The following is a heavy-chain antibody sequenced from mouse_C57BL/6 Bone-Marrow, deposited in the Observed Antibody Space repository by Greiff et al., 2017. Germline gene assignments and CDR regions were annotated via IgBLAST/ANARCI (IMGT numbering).Heavy chain of an antibody. J-gene: IGHJ4*01. D-gene: IGHD2-5*01. CDR1: GFTFTDYY. CDR3: ARSRAYYSNYAMDY. CDR2: IRNKANGYTT. Sequence: DVMLVESGGGLVQPGGSLSLSCAASGFTFTDYYMSWVRQPPGKALEWLGFIRNKANGYTTEYSASVKGRFTISRDNSQSILYLQMNALRAEDSATYYCARSRAYYSNYAMDYWGQGTSVTVSS. V-gene: IGHV7-3*01.